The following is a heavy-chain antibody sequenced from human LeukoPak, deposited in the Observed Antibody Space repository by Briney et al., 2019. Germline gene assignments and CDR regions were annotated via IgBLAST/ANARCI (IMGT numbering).Heavy chain of an antibody. CDR1: GGSFSGYY. D-gene: IGHD3-16*01. V-gene: IGHV4-34*01. Sequence: SETLSLTCAVYGGSFSGYYWSWIRQPPGKGLEWIGEINHSGSTNYNPSLKSRVTISVDTSKNQFSLQLNSVTPEDTAVYYCARADTSAFDYWGQGTLVTVSS. CDR2: INHSGST. CDR3: ARADTSAFDY. J-gene: IGHJ4*02.